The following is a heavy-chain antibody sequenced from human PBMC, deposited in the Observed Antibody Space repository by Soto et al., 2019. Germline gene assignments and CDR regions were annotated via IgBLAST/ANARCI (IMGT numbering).Heavy chain of an antibody. J-gene: IGHJ6*02. V-gene: IGHV3-73*01. CDR3: TRHWESTVGYYYYGMDV. CDR2: IRSKANSYAT. D-gene: IGHD4-17*01. Sequence: PGGSLRLSCAASGFTFSGSAMHWVRQASGKGLEWVGRIRSKANSYATAYAASVKGRFTISRDDSKNTAYLQMNSLKTEDKAVYYCTRHWESTVGYYYYGMDVWGQGTTVTVSS. CDR1: GFTFSGSA.